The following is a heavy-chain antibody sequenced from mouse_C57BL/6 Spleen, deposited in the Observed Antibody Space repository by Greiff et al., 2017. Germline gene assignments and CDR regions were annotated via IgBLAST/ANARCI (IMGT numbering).Heavy chain of an antibody. CDR1: GYTFTDYE. V-gene: IGHV1-15*01. D-gene: IGHD1-1*01. CDR3: TRRFITTVVAPYYYAMDY. J-gene: IGHJ4*01. Sequence: VQLMESGAELVRPGASVTLSCKASGYTFTDYEMHWVKQTPVHGLEWIGAIDPETGGTAYNQKFKGKAILTADKSSSTAYMELRSLTSEDSAVYYCTRRFITTVVAPYYYAMDYWGQGTSVTVSA. CDR2: IDPETGGT.